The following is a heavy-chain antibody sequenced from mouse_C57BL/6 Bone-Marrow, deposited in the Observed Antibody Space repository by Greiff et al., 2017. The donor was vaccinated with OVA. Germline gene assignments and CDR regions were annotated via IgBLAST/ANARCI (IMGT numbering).Heavy chain of an antibody. D-gene: IGHD3-2*02. J-gene: IGHJ3*01. CDR1: GYTFTSYW. Sequence: QVQLQQPGAELVMPGASVKLSCKASGYTFTSYWMHWVKQRPGQGLEWIGEIDPSDSYTNYNQKFKGKSTLTVDKSSSTAYMQLSSLTSEDSAVYYCGRSEAQGTVAYWGQGTLVTVSA. V-gene: IGHV1-69*01. CDR2: IDPSDSYT. CDR3: GRSEAQGTVAY.